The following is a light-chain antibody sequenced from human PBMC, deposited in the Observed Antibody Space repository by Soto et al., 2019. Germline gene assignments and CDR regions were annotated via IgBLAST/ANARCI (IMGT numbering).Light chain of an antibody. CDR3: AAWDDSLNGRV. Sequence: QSVLTQPPSASGTPGQRVTIPCSGSSSNIGSNFVNWYQQLPGTAPKLLIYYDNLRPSGVPDRISGSKSGTSASLAISGLQSDDEADYYCAAWDDSLNGRVFGTGTKLTVL. CDR1: SSNIGSNF. J-gene: IGLJ1*01. V-gene: IGLV1-44*01. CDR2: YDN.